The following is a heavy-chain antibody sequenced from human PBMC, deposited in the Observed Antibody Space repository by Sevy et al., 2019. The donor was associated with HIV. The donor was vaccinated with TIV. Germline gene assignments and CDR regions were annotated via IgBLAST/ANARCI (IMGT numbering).Heavy chain of an antibody. CDR2: ISYDGSNK. CDR1: GFTFSSYG. D-gene: IGHD6-13*01. J-gene: IGHJ4*02. CDR3: ANVGGPVAGGGDFDY. Sequence: GGSLRLSCAASGFTFSSYGMHWVRQAPGKGLEWVAVISYDGSNKYYADSVKGRFTISRDNSKNTLYLQMNSLRAEDTAVYYCANVGGPVAGGGDFDYWGQGTLVTVSS. V-gene: IGHV3-30*18.